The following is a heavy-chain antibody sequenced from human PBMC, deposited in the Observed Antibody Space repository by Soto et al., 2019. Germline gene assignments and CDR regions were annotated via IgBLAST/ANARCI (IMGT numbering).Heavy chain of an antibody. CDR3: AKDGGGYNYGYVMLDKYYYGMDV. Sequence: QVQLVESGGGVVQPGRSLRLSCAASGFTFSTYAMHWVRQAPGKGLEWVAVISYDGTNKYYADSVRGRFSISRDNSKNTLFRQMNSLRAEDTAVYYCAKDGGGYNYGYVMLDKYYYGMDVWGQGTTVTVSS. D-gene: IGHD5-18*01. J-gene: IGHJ6*02. CDR1: GFTFSTYA. CDR2: ISYDGTNK. V-gene: IGHV3-30-3*01.